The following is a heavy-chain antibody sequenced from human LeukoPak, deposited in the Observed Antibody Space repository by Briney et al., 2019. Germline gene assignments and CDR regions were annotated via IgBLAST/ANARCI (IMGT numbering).Heavy chain of an antibody. Sequence: GGSLRLSCAASGFTFSSSALSWVRQAPGKGLEWVSTITNSGDSTYYADSVKGRFTISRDSSKNTLYLQMNSLSAEDTAVYHCAKSAGKDGYRDVFDIWGQGTVVTVS. CDR3: AKSAGKDGYRDVFDI. CDR2: ITNSGDST. CDR1: GFTFSSSA. J-gene: IGHJ3*02. D-gene: IGHD5-24*01. V-gene: IGHV3-23*01.